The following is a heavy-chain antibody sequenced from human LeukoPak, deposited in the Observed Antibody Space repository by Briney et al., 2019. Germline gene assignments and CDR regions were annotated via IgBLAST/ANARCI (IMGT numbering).Heavy chain of an antibody. CDR3: ARVTEAPYYFDY. Sequence: PGRSLRLSCAASGFTFSSYAMNWVRQAPGKGLEWVSSISSSSSYIYYADSVKGRFTISRDNAKNSLYLQMNSLRAEDTAVYHCARVTEAPYYFDYWGQGTLVTVSS. V-gene: IGHV3-21*01. CDR2: ISSSSSYI. J-gene: IGHJ4*02. CDR1: GFTFSSYA.